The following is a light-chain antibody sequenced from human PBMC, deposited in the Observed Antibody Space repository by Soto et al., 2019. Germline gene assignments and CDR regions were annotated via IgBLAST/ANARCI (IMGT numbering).Light chain of an antibody. CDR3: YSTDSSGNHSPWV. CDR1: ALPKKY. V-gene: IGLV3-10*01. Sequence: SYELTQPPSVSVFPGQTARITCSGDALPKKYAYWYQQKSGQAPVLVIYEDSKRPSGIPERFSGSSSGTMATLTISGAQVEDEADYYCYSTDSSGNHSPWVFGGGTKLTVL. CDR2: EDS. J-gene: IGLJ3*02.